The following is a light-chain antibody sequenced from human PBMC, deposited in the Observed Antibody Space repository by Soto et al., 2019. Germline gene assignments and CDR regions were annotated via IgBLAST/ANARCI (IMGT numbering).Light chain of an antibody. J-gene: IGKJ1*01. Sequence: DIQMTQSPSTLSASVGDRVTISCRASQSISQWLAWYQQRPGKAPKLLIYDATSLEGGVSSRFGGSGSGTEFTLTINSLQPDDLATYYCQQYNSYPWTFGQGTKV. V-gene: IGKV1-5*01. CDR3: QQYNSYPWT. CDR1: QSISQW. CDR2: DAT.